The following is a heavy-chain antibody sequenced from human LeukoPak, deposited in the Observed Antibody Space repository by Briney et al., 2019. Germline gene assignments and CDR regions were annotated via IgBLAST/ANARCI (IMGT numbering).Heavy chain of an antibody. V-gene: IGHV3-48*03. CDR2: ISSSGSTI. CDR3: AREAASRDYLDAFDI. Sequence: PGGSLRLSCAASGFTFSSYEMNWVRQAPGKGLEWVSYISSSGSTIYYADSVKGRFTIPRDNAKNSLYLQMNSLRAEDTAVYYCAREAASRDYLDAFDIWGQGTMVTVSS. J-gene: IGHJ3*02. CDR1: GFTFSSYE. D-gene: IGHD6-25*01.